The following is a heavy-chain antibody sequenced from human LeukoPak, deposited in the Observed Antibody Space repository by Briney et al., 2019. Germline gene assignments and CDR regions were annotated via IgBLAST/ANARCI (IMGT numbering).Heavy chain of an antibody. CDR2: ISYDGSKK. D-gene: IGHD6-13*01. CDR1: GFTFSNYA. J-gene: IGHJ5*01. Sequence: PGGSLRLSCAASGFTFSNYAMHWVRQAPGKGLEWVAVISYDGSKKHYADSVKGRFTISRDNSKNTLYLQMNSLSTEDTAVYYCARGRGASYSSSWYDFWGQGTLVTVSS. V-gene: IGHV3-30*04. CDR3: ARGRGASYSSSWYDF.